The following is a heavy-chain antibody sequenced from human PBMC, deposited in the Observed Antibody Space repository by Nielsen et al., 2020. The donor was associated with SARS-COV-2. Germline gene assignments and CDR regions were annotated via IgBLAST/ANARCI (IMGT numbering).Heavy chain of an antibody. CDR2: ISAYNGNT. V-gene: IGHV1-18*01. CDR3: ARGGDSSGWYEGYYYYGMDV. D-gene: IGHD6-19*01. Sequence: ASVKVSCKASGYTFTTYGFSWVRQAPGQGLEWMGWISAYNGNTNYAQKLQGRVTMTTDTSTSTAYMELRSLRSDDTAVYYCARGGDSSGWYEGYYYYGMDVWGQGTTVTVSS. J-gene: IGHJ6*02. CDR1: GYTFTTYG.